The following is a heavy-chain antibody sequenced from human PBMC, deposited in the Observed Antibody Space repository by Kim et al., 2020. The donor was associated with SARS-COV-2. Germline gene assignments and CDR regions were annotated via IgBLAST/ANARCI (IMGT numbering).Heavy chain of an antibody. J-gene: IGHJ3*02. Sequence: GGSLRLSCAASGFTFSSYAMHWVRQAPGKGLEWVAVISYDGSNKYYADSVKGRFTISRDNSKNTLYLQMNSLRAEDTAVYYCARDENPGTPYDSSGYTDAFDIWGQGTMVTVSS. CDR3: ARDENPGTPYDSSGYTDAFDI. CDR2: ISYDGSNK. V-gene: IGHV3-30*04. D-gene: IGHD3-22*01. CDR1: GFTFSSYA.